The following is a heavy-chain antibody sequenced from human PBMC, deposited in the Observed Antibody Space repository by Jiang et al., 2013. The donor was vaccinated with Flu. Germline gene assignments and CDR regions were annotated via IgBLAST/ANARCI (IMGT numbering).Heavy chain of an antibody. CDR2: ISGGTGIT. CDR3: AKDLEPQYYDISTGYYSYYYGLAV. CDR1: GFSFNSYL. D-gene: IGHD3-9*01. J-gene: IGHJ6*02. Sequence: QLLESGGGLVQPGGSLRLSCAVSGFSFNSYLMSWVRQAPGKGLEWVSGISGGTGITNYADSVKGRFTISRDFSKNTLYLQMNSLRAEDTAVYYCAKDLEPQYYDISTGYYSYYYGLAVWGQGTTVTVSS. V-gene: IGHV3-23*01.